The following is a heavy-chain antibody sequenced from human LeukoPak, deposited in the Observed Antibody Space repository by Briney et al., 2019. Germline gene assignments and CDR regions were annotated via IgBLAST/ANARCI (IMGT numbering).Heavy chain of an antibody. D-gene: IGHD6-19*01. CDR3: ARHITGSSGWYGRTYYFDY. CDR2: INHSGST. V-gene: IGHV4-34*01. J-gene: IGHJ4*02. CDR1: GGSISSYY. Sequence: SETLSLTCTVSGGSISSYYWSWIRQPPGKGLEWIGEINHSGSTNYNPSLKSRVTISVDTSKNQFSLKLSSVTAADTAVYYCARHITGSSGWYGRTYYFDYWGQGTLVTVSS.